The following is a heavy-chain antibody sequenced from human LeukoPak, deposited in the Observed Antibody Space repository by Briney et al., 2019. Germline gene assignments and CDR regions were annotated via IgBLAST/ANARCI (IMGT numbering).Heavy chain of an antibody. D-gene: IGHD1-1*01. Sequence: PGGSLRLSRAASGFTFNRYWMHWVRQAPGKGLEWVSRIYSDAGNISYADFVKGRFTISKDNAKNTLYLQMNNLRAEDTAVYYCARDADWNGQSCDYWGQGTLVTVSS. CDR1: GFTFNRYW. V-gene: IGHV3-74*01. CDR2: IYSDAGNI. J-gene: IGHJ4*02. CDR3: ARDADWNGQSCDY.